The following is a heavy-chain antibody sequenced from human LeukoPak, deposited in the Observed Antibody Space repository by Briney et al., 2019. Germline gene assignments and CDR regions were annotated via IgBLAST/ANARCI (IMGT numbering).Heavy chain of an antibody. D-gene: IGHD2-8*02. Sequence: GGSLRLSCAASGLTFSRYWMTWFRQAPGKGLEWVANIKQDGSEKYYVDSVKGRFTISRDNADRSLYLQMTSLGVEDTAVYCASRYCPGVNCFAASYMCMDVWGKGTPVTVSS. CDR3: SRYCPGVNCFAASYMCMDV. CDR2: IKQDGSEK. CDR1: GLTFSRYW. J-gene: IGHJ6*03. V-gene: IGHV3-7*01.